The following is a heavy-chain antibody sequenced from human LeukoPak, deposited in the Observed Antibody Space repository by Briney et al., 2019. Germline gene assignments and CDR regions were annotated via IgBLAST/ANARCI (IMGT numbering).Heavy chain of an antibody. J-gene: IGHJ4*02. Sequence: SQTLSLTCTVSGGSISSGGYYWSWIRQPPGKGLEWIGYIYHSGSTYYNPSLKSRVTISVDRSKNQFSLKLSSVTAADTAVYYCARETDSSGYYFSDYWGQGTLVTVSS. CDR3: ARETDSSGYYFSDY. CDR2: IYHSGST. V-gene: IGHV4-30-2*01. CDR1: GGSISSGGYY. D-gene: IGHD3-22*01.